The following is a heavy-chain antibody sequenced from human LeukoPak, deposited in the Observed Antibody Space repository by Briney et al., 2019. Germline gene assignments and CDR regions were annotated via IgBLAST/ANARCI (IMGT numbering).Heavy chain of an antibody. V-gene: IGHV3-64D*09. Sequence: GGSLRLSCSASGFTFGTFAMHWVRQAPGKGLEYISTISSIGGGTDYADSVKGRFTISRDNSKNTLLLQMSSLRAEDTAVYYCVKFPDWWGQGTLVTVSS. J-gene: IGHJ4*02. CDR2: ISSIGGGT. CDR3: VKFPDW. D-gene: IGHD3/OR15-3a*01. CDR1: GFTFGTFA.